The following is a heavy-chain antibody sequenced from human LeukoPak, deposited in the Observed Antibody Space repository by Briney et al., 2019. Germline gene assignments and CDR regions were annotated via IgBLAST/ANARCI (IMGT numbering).Heavy chain of an antibody. CDR1: GYTFTGYY. V-gene: IGHV1-2*02. D-gene: IGHD3-22*01. CDR3: ARDRLLRRNYYDSSGYSGGTLWY. J-gene: IGHJ4*02. Sequence: ASVKVSCKASGYTFTGYYMHWVRQAPGQGLEWMGWINPNSGGTNYAQKFQGRVTMTRDTSISTAYMELSRLRSDDTAVYYCARDRLLRRNYYDSSGYSGGTLWYWGQGTLVTVSS. CDR2: INPNSGGT.